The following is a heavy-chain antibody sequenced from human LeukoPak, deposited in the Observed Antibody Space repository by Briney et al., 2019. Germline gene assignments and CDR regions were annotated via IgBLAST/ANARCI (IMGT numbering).Heavy chain of an antibody. Sequence: PGGSLRLSCAASGFTFSNYWMSWVRQAPGKGLEWVANIKFDGSEKFYVDSAKGRFTISRDNAKNTLYLQMNSLRAEDTAVYYCASNAPFEYWGQGTLVTVSS. CDR2: IKFDGSEK. J-gene: IGHJ4*02. D-gene: IGHD2-2*01. V-gene: IGHV3-7*01. CDR1: GFTFSNYW. CDR3: ASNAPFEY.